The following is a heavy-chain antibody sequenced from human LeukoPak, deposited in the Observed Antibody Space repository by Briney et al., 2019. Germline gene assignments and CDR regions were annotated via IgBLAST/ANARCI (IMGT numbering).Heavy chain of an antibody. J-gene: IGHJ4*02. D-gene: IGHD5-24*01. CDR2: ISSSGSTI. CDR3: ARASLVWDGYNPFDY. V-gene: IGHV3-11*01. CDR1: GFTFSDYY. Sequence: AGGSLRLSCAASGFTFSDYYMSWIRQAPGKGLEWVSYISSSGSTIYYADSVKGRFTISRDNAKNSLYLQMNSLRAEDTAVYYCARASLVWDGYNPFDYWGQGTLVTVSS.